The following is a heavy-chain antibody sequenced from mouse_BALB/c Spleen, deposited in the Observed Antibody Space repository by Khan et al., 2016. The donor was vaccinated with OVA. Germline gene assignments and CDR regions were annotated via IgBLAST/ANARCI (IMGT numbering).Heavy chain of an antibody. CDR3: VRDGAYPRNDGWFAY. V-gene: IGHV1-4*01. CDR1: GYTFTSYT. CDR2: INPSNGYT. D-gene: IGHD2-14*01. Sequence: QVQLQQSGAELARPGASVKMSCKASGYTFTSYTIHWIKLRPGRDLVWIGYINPSNGYTNYNQTFKDKATLTADKSSTTAYMQLSSLTSDDSAVYYCVRDGAYPRNDGWFAYWGQGTLVTVSA. J-gene: IGHJ3*01.